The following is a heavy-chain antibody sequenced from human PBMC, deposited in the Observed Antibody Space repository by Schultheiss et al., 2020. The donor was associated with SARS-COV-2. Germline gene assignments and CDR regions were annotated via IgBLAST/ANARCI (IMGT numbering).Heavy chain of an antibody. CDR1: GGSISSGGYY. J-gene: IGHJ6*02. V-gene: IGHV4-39*07. CDR3: ARAMQEQLVQYYYYYYGMDV. CDR2: INHSGST. D-gene: IGHD6-6*01. Sequence: SETLSLTCTVSGGSISSGGYYWSWIRQPPGKGLEWIGEINHSGSTNYNPSLKSRVTISVDTSKNQFSLKLRSVTAADTAVYYCARAMQEQLVQYYYYYYGMDVWGQGTTVTVSS.